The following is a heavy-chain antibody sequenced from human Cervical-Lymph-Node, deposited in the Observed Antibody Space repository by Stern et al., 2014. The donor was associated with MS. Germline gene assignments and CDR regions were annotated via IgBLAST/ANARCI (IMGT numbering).Heavy chain of an antibody. J-gene: IGHJ4*02. CDR1: GYSFTAYF. D-gene: IGHD1-26*01. Sequence: VQLLESGAEVKKPGASVKVSWKASGYSFTAYFIHWVRQAPGQGLEWMGWISTDTGGANYAQRFQGRVTMTRDTSISTTYMELSRLRSDDTAVYYCARDRGSHSDYWGQGTLVTVSS. CDR2: ISTDTGGA. CDR3: ARDRGSHSDY. V-gene: IGHV1-2*02.